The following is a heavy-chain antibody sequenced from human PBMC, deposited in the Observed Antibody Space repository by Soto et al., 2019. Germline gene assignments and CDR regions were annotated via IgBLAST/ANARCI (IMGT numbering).Heavy chain of an antibody. CDR3: ARADCTGAYCYSWPFNYGVDV. CDR1: GFTFNTYG. J-gene: IGHJ6*02. D-gene: IGHD2-15*01. Sequence: GGSLRLSCTTSGFTFNTYGMHWVRQAPGKGLEWVAIIWYDGSNKYYADTVKGRFTISRDNSRNTLYLQMNSLRAEDTALYYCARADCTGAYCYSWPFNYGVDVWGQGTTVTVPS. V-gene: IGHV3-33*08. CDR2: IWYDGSNK.